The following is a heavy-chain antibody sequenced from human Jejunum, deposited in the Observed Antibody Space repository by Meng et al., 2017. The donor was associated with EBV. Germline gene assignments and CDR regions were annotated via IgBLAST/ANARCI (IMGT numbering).Heavy chain of an antibody. V-gene: IGHV2-5*02. Sequence: QINWKAAGPTPVKRTETLTLTCTVCGFSLSTSGVGVGWIRQPPGTALEWLAHIYWDENKRYSTSLRSRLSIMKDTSKSQVVLTMTNMDPVDTATYYCARRYGDYVRYFDSWGQGILVTVSS. CDR3: ARRYGDYVRYFDS. J-gene: IGHJ4*02. CDR1: GFSLSTSGVG. CDR2: IYWDENK. D-gene: IGHD4-17*01.